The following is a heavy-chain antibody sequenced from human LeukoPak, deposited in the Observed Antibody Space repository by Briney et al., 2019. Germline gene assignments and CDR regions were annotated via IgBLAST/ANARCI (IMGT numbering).Heavy chain of an antibody. V-gene: IGHV3-7*04. CDR2: IKQDGSKK. J-gene: IGHJ4*02. CDR3: TRVGYIDEGIDY. Sequence: GGSLRLSCVASGFPFSSYWMTWVRQAPGKGLEWVANIKQDGSKKSYVDSVKGRFTISRDNAKSSLYLQTNSLRAEDTAIYYCTRVGYIDEGIDYWGQGTLVTVSS. D-gene: IGHD5-24*01. CDR1: GFPFSSYW.